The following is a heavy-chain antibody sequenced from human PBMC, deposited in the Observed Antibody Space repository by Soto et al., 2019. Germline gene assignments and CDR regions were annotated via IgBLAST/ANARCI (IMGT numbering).Heavy chain of an antibody. CDR1: GGSISSSSYY. D-gene: IGHD6-13*01. CDR3: ARLKPQQQLGEVEYFDY. Sequence: QLQLQESGPGLVKPSETLSLTCTVSGGSISSSSYYWGWIRQPPGKGLEWIGSIYYSGSTYYNPSLKSRVTISVDTSKNQFSLKLSSVTAADTAVYYCARLKPQQQLGEVEYFDYWGQGTLVTVSS. V-gene: IGHV4-39*01. CDR2: IYYSGST. J-gene: IGHJ4*02.